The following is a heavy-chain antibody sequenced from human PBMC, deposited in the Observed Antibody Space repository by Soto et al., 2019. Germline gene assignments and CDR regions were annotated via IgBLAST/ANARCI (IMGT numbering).Heavy chain of an antibody. V-gene: IGHV3-7*01. CDR1: GFTCSSYW. CDR2: IKQDGSEK. D-gene: IGHD4-17*01. Sequence: GGSLRLSCAASGFTCSSYWMSWVRQAPGKGLEWVANIKQDGSEKYYVDSVKGRFTISRDNAKNSLYLQMNSLRAEDTAVYYCARDLDYGDYRNWFDPWGQGTLVTVSS. CDR3: ARDLDYGDYRNWFDP. J-gene: IGHJ5*02.